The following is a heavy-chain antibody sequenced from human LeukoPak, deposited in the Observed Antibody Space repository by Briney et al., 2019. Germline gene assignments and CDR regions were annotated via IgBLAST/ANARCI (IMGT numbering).Heavy chain of an antibody. Sequence: GGSLRLSCAASGFTVSSNYMSWVRQAPGKGLEWVSVIYSGGSTYYADSVKGRFTISRDNSKNTLYLQMNSLRAEDTAVYYCAKADYYDILTGYYYYFDYWGQGTLVTVSS. CDR3: AKADYYDILTGYYYYFDY. D-gene: IGHD3-9*01. J-gene: IGHJ4*02. V-gene: IGHV3-53*01. CDR2: IYSGGST. CDR1: GFTVSSNY.